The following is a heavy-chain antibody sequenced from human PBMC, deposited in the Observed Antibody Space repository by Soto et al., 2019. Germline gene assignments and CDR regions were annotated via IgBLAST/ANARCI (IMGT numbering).Heavy chain of an antibody. CDR1: GYTFTSYG. CDR3: ARDQSYGDYVTNTLYNYYGMDV. J-gene: IGHJ6*02. Sequence: ASVKVSCKASGYTFTSYGISWVRQAPGQGLEWMGWISAYNGNTNYAQKLQGRVTMTTDTSTSTAYMELRSLRSDDTAVYYCARDQSYGDYVTNTLYNYYGMDVWGQGTTVTVSS. V-gene: IGHV1-18*04. CDR2: ISAYNGNT. D-gene: IGHD4-17*01.